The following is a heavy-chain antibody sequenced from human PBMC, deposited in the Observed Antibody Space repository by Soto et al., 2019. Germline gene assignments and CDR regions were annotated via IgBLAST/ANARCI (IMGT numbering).Heavy chain of an antibody. CDR2: ISAYNGNT. D-gene: IGHD6-19*01. CDR1: GYTFTSYG. J-gene: IGHJ6*02. V-gene: IGHV1-18*01. CDR3: ASTYSSGWSYRDYYYYGMDV. Sequence: ASVKVSCKASGYTFTSYGISWVRQAPGQGLEWMGWISAYNGNTNYAQKLQGRVTMATDTSTSTAYMELRSLRSDDTAVYYCASTYSSGWSYRDYYYYGMDVWGQGTTVTVS.